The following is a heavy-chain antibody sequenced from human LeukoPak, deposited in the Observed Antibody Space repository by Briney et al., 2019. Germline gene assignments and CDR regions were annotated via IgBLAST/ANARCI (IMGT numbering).Heavy chain of an antibody. CDR2: ISDSGGNT. V-gene: IGHV3-23*01. J-gene: IGHJ4*02. CDR1: GFPFNTYG. D-gene: IGHD3-10*01. CDR3: AKAWGEY. Sequence: GGALGLSCCASGFPFNTYGMSWVRQGPGKGLEWVSTISDSGGNTYYADSVKGRFTISRDNSKNTLYLQMNSLRADDTAVYYCAKAWGEYWGQGTLVTVSS.